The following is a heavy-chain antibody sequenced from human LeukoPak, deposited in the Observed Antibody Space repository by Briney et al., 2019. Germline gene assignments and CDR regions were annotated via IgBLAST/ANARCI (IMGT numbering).Heavy chain of an antibody. D-gene: IGHD6-13*01. CDR3: ARSPGQQPYGGSYYFDY. V-gene: IGHV3-53*01. CDR1: GFTVSSNY. CDR2: IYSGGST. Sequence: PGGSLRLSCAASGFTVSSNYMSWVRQAPGKGLEWVSVIYSGGSTYYADSVKGRFTISRDNSKNTLCLQMNSLRAEDTAVYYCARSPGQQPYGGSYYFDYWGQGTLVTVSS. J-gene: IGHJ4*02.